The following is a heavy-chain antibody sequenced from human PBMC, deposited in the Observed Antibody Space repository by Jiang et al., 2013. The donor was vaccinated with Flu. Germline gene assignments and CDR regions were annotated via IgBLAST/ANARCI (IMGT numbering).Heavy chain of an antibody. CDR1: NYA. D-gene: IGHD4-17*01. J-gene: IGHJ6*02. CDR2: STLAMVT. CDR3: AKPEGNDYGDYVLNYYYYHMDV. Sequence: NYAMHWVRQAPDKGLGGWDGSTLAMVTQNIHRSSRAESPLPGDTSASTAYLELSSLRSDDTAVYYCAKPEGNDYGDYVLNYYYYHMDVWGQGTTVTVSS. V-gene: IGHV1-3*01.